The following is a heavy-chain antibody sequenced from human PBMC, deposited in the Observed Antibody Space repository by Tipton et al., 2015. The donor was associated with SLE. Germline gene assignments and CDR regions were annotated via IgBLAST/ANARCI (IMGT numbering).Heavy chain of an antibody. CDR2: IYYSGST. V-gene: IGHV4-39*07. CDR3: ARDKSMGGYFDY. D-gene: IGHD1-26*01. CDR1: GGSISSSSYY. Sequence: TLSLTCTVSGGSISSSSYYWGWIRQPPGKGLEWIGSIYYSGSTYYNPSLKSRVTISVDTSKNQFSLKLSSVTAADTAVYYCARDKSMGGYFDYWGQGTLVTVSS. J-gene: IGHJ4*02.